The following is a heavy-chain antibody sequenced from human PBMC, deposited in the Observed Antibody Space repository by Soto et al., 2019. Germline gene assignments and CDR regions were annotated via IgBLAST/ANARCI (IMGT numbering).Heavy chain of an antibody. J-gene: IGHJ3*02. D-gene: IGHD1-26*01. CDR2: INPNSGGT. V-gene: IGHV1-2*04. CDR3: ARETPPSGSYGASDAFDI. CDR1: GYTFTGYY. Sequence: ASVKVSCKASGYTFTGYYMHWVRQAPGQGLEWMGWINPNSGGTNYAQKFQGWVTMTRDTSTSTAYMELSRLRSDDTAVYYCARETPPSGSYGASDAFDIWGQGTMVTVSS.